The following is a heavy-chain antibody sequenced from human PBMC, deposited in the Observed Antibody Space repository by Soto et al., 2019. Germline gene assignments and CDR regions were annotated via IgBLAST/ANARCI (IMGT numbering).Heavy chain of an antibody. D-gene: IGHD3-3*01. Sequence: PSETLSLTCAVYGGSFSGYYWSWIRQPPGKGLEWIGEINHSGSTYYNPSLKSRVTISVDTSKNQFSLKLSSVTAADTAVYYCARQSYDFWSGYFDFVDYWGQGTLVTVSS. CDR2: INHSGST. J-gene: IGHJ4*02. V-gene: IGHV4-34*01. CDR1: GGSFSGYY. CDR3: ARQSYDFWSGYFDFVDY.